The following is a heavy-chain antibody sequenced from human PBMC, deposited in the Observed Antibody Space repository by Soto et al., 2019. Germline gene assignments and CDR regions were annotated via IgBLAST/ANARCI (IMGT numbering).Heavy chain of an antibody. V-gene: IGHV3-74*01. J-gene: IGHJ6*02. CDR3: AREVSHGYVLRGMDV. D-gene: IGHD5-18*01. CDR2: INSDGSSI. Sequence: EVQLVESGGGLVQPGGSVRLSCAASKFTITSYWMHWVRQAPGKGLVWVSRINSDGSSISYAEAVKGRFTISRDNAKNTLYMQMNSLRVEDTAVYYCAREVSHGYVLRGMDVWGQGTTVTVFS. CDR1: KFTITSYW.